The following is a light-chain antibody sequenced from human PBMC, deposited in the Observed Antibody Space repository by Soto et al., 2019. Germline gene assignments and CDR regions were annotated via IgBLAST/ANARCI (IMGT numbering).Light chain of an antibody. V-gene: IGLV7-46*01. CDR2: DTT. CDR1: TGAVTSGHY. Sequence: QAVVTQEPSVTVSPGGTVTLTCSSSTGAVTSGHYPYWFQQKPGQAPRPLIYDTTNKHSWTPARFSGSLLGGKAALTLSGAQPEDEADLYCVLSQNSVRVFGGGTKLTVL. J-gene: IGLJ3*02. CDR3: VLSQNSVRV.